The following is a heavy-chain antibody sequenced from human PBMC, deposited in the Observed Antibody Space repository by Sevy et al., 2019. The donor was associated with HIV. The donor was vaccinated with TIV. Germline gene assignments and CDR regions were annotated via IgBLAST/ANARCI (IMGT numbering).Heavy chain of an antibody. J-gene: IGHJ6*02. Sequence: ASVKVSCKVSGYTLTELSMHWVRQAPGKGLEWMGGSDPEDGETIYAQKFQGRVTMTEDTSTDTAYMELSSLRSEDTAVYYCATDGAAARQGYYYYYGMDVWGQGTTVTVSS. CDR1: GYTLTELS. CDR3: ATDGAAARQGYYYYYGMDV. D-gene: IGHD6-6*01. V-gene: IGHV1-24*01. CDR2: SDPEDGET.